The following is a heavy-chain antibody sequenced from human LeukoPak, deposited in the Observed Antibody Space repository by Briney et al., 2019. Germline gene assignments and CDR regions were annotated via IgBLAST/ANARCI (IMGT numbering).Heavy chain of an antibody. CDR1: GYSFTSYW. CDR2: IYPGDSDT. Sequence: GESLKISSKGSGYSFTSYWIGWVRQMPGKGLEWMGIIYPGDSDTRYSPSFQGQVSISADKSISTAYLQWSSLKASDSAMYYCARGSGYSYGYGEGFDYWGQGTLVTVSS. V-gene: IGHV5-51*01. J-gene: IGHJ4*02. CDR3: ARGSGYSYGYGEGFDY. D-gene: IGHD5-18*01.